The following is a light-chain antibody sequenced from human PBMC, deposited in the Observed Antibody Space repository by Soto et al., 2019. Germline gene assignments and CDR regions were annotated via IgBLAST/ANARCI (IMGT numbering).Light chain of an antibody. CDR2: LNSDGSH. V-gene: IGLV4-69*01. CDR3: QTWGTGIEV. Sequence: QSVLTQSPSASASLGASVKLTCTLTSGHSSYTIALHQQQPEKGPRYLMTLNSDGSHSTGDGIPDRFSGSSSGAERYLSISSLQSEDEADYYCQTWGTGIEVFGGGTKLTVL. CDR1: SGHSSYT. J-gene: IGLJ3*02.